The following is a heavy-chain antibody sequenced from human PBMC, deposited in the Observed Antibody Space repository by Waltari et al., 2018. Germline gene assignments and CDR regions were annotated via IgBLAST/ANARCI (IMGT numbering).Heavy chain of an antibody. D-gene: IGHD1-7*01. CDR1: GFTFSTYG. J-gene: IGHJ4*02. CDR3: ARAESITGTTCDY. CDR2: IWYDGSNK. Sequence: QVQLVESGGGVVQPGRSLRLSCAASGFTFSTYGMPWVRQAPGKGLEWVALIWYDGSNKYYADSVKGRFTISRDNSKNTLYLQMNSLRAEDTAVYYCARAESITGTTCDYWGQGTLVTVSS. V-gene: IGHV3-33*01.